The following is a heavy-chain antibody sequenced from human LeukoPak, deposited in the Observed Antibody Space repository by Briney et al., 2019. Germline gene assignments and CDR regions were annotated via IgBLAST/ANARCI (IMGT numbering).Heavy chain of an antibody. J-gene: IGHJ4*02. CDR2: IKSKTDGGTT. V-gene: IGHV3-15*01. D-gene: IGHD6-13*01. CDR1: GFTFSNAW. CDR3: TTDGLPGIAAAGGHWGD. Sequence: GGSLRLSCAASGFTFSNAWMSWVRQAPGKGLEWVGRIKSKTDGGTTDYAAPVKGRFTISRDDSKNTLYLQMNSLKTEDTAVYYCTTDGLPGIAAAGGHWGDWGQGTLVTVSS.